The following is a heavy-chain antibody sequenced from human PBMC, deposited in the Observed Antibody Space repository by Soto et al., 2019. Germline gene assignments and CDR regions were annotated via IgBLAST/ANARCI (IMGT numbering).Heavy chain of an antibody. CDR2: SIPIFGTA. V-gene: IGHV1-69*12. J-gene: IGHJ2*01. CDR3: ATDTTVVSHWYFDL. D-gene: IGHD4-17*01. CDR1: GGTFSSYA. Sequence: QVQLVQSGAEVKKPGSSVKVSCKASGGTFSSYAISWVRQAPGQGLEWMGGSIPIFGTANYAQKFQSRVTITADESTITAYMELSSLRSEDTAVYYCATDTTVVSHWYFDLWGRGTLVTVSS.